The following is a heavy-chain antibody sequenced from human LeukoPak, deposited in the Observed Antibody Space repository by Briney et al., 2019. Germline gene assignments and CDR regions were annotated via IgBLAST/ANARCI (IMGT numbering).Heavy chain of an antibody. D-gene: IGHD6-13*01. J-gene: IGHJ4*02. CDR1: GGSISSYY. CDR2: IYYSGST. CDR3: ASQYTSSWYSWGWLY. V-gene: IGHV4-59*01. Sequence: KPSETLSLTCTVSGGSISSYYWSWIRQPPGKGLEWIGYIYYSGSTNYNPSLKSRVTISVDTSKNQFSLKLSSVTGADTAGYYCASQYTSSWYSWGWLYWGQGTPVTVSS.